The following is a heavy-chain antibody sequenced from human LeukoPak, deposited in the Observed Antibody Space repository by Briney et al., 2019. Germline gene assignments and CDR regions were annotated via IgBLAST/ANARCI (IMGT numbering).Heavy chain of an antibody. J-gene: IGHJ4*02. Sequence: PSETLSLTCTVSGGSISSYYWSWIRQPPGKGLEWIGYIYYTGSTNYNPSLKSRVTMSVDTSKNQFSLKLSSVTAADTAVYYCARSAGIVKRDYWGQGTLVTVSS. CDR2: IYYTGST. V-gene: IGHV4-59*08. CDR1: GGSISSYY. CDR3: ARSAGIVKRDY. D-gene: IGHD1-26*01.